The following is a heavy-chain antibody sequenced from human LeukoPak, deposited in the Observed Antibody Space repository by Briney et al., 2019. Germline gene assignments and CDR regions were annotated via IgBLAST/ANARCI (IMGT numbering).Heavy chain of an antibody. D-gene: IGHD3-10*01. CDR1: GFTFSSYS. CDR3: ETFKGKFYYMDV. Sequence: GGSLRLSCAASGFTFSSYSMNWVRQAPGKGLEWLSSISSSSSYIYYADSVKGRFTISRDNAKNSLNLQMNSLRAEDTAVYYCETFKGKFYYMDVWGKGTTVTVSS. J-gene: IGHJ6*03. V-gene: IGHV3-21*01. CDR2: ISSSSSYI.